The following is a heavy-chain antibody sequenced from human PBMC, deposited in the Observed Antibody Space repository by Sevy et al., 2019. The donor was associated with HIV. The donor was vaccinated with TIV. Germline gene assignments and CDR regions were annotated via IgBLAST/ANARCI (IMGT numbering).Heavy chain of an antibody. Sequence: ASVKVSCKASGYTFTSYGISWVRQAPGQGLEWMGWISAYNGNTNYAQKLQGRVTMTTDTSTSTAYMELRSLRSDDTAVYYCARDDFWSGYYSNYYYYGMDVSGQGTTVTVSS. CDR1: GYTFTSYG. V-gene: IGHV1-18*04. CDR3: ARDDFWSGYYSNYYYYGMDV. D-gene: IGHD3-3*01. J-gene: IGHJ6*02. CDR2: ISAYNGNT.